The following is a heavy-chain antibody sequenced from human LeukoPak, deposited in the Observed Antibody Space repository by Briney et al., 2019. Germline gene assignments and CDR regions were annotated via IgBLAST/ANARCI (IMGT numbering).Heavy chain of an antibody. J-gene: IGHJ4*02. CDR2: LSFGGGTI. D-gene: IGHD2-2*01. Sequence: RQAPGKGLECVSXLSFGGGTIYYADSVKGRFTISRDTSKNTLYLQMNSLRAEDTAIDYCAKEVVPGTSRSFDYWGQGTLVTVSS. CDR3: AKEVVPGTSRSFDY. V-gene: IGHV3-23*01.